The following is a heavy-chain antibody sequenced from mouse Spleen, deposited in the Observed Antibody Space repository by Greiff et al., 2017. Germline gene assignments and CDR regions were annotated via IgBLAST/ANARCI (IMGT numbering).Heavy chain of an antibody. V-gene: IGHV5-9*04. CDR2: ISSGGGNT. Sequence: EVKLMESGGGLVKPGGSLKLSCAASGFTFSSYTMSWVRQTPAKRLEWVATISSGGGNTYYPDSVKGRFTISRDNARNTLYLQMSSLRSEDTAMYYCARHESNYDWYFDVWGAGTTVTVSS. J-gene: IGHJ1*01. CDR1: GFTFSSYT. D-gene: IGHD2-5*01. CDR3: ARHESNYDWYFDV.